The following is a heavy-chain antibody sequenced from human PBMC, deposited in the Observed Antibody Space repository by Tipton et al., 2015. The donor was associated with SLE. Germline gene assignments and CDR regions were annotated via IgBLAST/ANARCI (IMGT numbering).Heavy chain of an antibody. D-gene: IGHD2-2*03. CDR3: ATVDWDSWFDP. J-gene: IGHJ5*02. CDR1: GASIGTGGYY. CDR2: IYYNGDS. Sequence: TLSLTCTASGASIGTGGYYWSWIRQPPGKGLEWIGYIYYNGDSYYNPSLRSRVTISVDTTENQFSLKVHSVTAADTAVYYCATVDWDSWFDPWGQGTLVTVSS. V-gene: IGHV4-31*03.